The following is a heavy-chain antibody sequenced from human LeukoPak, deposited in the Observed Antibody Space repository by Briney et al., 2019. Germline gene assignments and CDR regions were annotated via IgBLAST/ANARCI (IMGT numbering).Heavy chain of an antibody. D-gene: IGHD3-22*01. CDR1: GNTLTDFS. Sequence: ASVKVSCKVSGNTLTDFSTHWVRQAPGKGLEWMGGLNREDDEAIYAPHFQGRVSVTEDTSTDTAYMELSNLRSEDTAVYYCATLDSYYDNSGRPLLPDWGQGTLVTVSS. V-gene: IGHV1-24*01. CDR3: ATLDSYYDNSGRPLLPD. CDR2: LNREDDEA. J-gene: IGHJ4*02.